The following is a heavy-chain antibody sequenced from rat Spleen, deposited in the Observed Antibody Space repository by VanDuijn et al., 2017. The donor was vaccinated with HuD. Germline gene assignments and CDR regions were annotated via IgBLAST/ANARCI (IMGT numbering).Heavy chain of an antibody. V-gene: IGHV6-6*01. D-gene: IGHD1-10*01. J-gene: IGHJ2*01. CDR2: IKAKSNNYAT. CDR3: AWRRSTTTGGY. Sequence: EVQLVESGGGLVQPGNSLKLSCATSGFTFSTAWMYWYRQFPEKRLEWVARIKAKSNNYATDYTESVKGRFTISRDDSKSSIYLQMHNLKGEDTAIYYCAWRRSTTTGGYWGQGVMVTVSS. CDR1: GFTFSTAW.